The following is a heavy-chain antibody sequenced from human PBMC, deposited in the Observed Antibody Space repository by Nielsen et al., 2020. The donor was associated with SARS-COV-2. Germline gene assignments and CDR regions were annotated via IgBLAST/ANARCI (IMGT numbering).Heavy chain of an antibody. CDR3: ARLRRQNWFDP. V-gene: IGHV1-3*01. J-gene: IGHJ5*02. CDR1: GFTFTSYA. Sequence: GESLKISCAASGFTFTSYAMHWVRQAPGQRLEWMGWINAGNGNTKYSQKFQGRVTITRDTSASTAYMELSSLRSEDTAVYYCARLRRQNWFDPWGQGTLVTVSS. CDR2: INAGNGNT.